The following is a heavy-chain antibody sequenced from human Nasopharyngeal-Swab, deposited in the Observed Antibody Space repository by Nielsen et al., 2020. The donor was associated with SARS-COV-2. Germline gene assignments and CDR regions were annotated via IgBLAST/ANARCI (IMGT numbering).Heavy chain of an antibody. CDR3: ASEPGGMAAPGKHFDP. V-gene: IGHV1-46*01. CDR2: ITPSGGAT. CDR1: GFTFSHYF. D-gene: IGHD6-13*01. Sequence: ASVKVSCKASGFTFSHYFMHWVRQAPGQGLEWMGVITPSGGATNYARKFRGRVTMTRDPSTSTVYLDLSSLKSEDTAVYFCASEPGGMAAPGKHFDPWGQGTLVTRLL. J-gene: IGHJ5*02.